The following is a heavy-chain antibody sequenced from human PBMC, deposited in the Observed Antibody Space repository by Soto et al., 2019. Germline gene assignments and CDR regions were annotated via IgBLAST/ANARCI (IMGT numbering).Heavy chain of an antibody. V-gene: IGHV3-30*18. D-gene: IGHD5-18*01. CDR3: VKERYGQLWLEDYGMDV. J-gene: IGHJ6*01. Sequence: QVQLVESGGGVVQPGTSLRLSCAASGFTFSSYGIHWVRQAPGKGLEWVALISYDGNNKYYADSVKGRFSISRDNFRTIMYLQMNSLRAEDTAVYHCVKERYGQLWLEDYGMDVW. CDR2: ISYDGNNK. CDR1: GFTFSSYG.